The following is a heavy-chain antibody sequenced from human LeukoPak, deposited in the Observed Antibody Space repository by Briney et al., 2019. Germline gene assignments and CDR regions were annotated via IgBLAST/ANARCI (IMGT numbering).Heavy chain of an antibody. V-gene: IGHV3-66*01. CDR3: ARGFSSSWCSTAGRPEQLDY. CDR2: LYSGGRT. D-gene: IGHD6-13*01. J-gene: IGHJ4*02. CDR1: GFTISSNY. Sequence: GTLSLSYVASGFTISSNYMSWVRQAPGKGLDWVSSLYSGGRTDYADSVRSRFTISRDTSKNTLYLQMTSLTAEDTAVYYCARGFSSSWCSTAGRPEQLDYWGQGTLVSVSS.